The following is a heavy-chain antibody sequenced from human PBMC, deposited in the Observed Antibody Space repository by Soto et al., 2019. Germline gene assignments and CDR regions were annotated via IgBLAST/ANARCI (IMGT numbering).Heavy chain of an antibody. CDR3: AKGIGYFDY. CDR2: ISYDGSNK. D-gene: IGHD3-10*01. Sequence: ESGGGVVQPGRSLRLSCAASGFTFSSYAMHWVRQAPGKGLEWVAVISYDGSNKYYADSVKGRFTISRDNSKNTLYLQMNSLRAEDTAVYYCAKGIGYFDYWGQGTLVTVSS. J-gene: IGHJ4*02. CDR1: GFTFSSYA. V-gene: IGHV3-30-3*01.